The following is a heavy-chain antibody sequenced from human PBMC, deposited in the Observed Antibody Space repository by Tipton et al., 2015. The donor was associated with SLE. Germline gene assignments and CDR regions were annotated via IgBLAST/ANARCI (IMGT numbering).Heavy chain of an antibody. CDR3: ARAFYTFDY. J-gene: IGHJ4*02. CDR2: IDQRVNT. Sequence: LRLSCSVSGVAISFGSYYWGWVRQPPGKGLEWMASIDQRVNTYFNPSLKSRISISVDTSKNQFSLILSSVTAADTAVYYCARAFYTFDYWGQGALVTVSS. V-gene: IGHV4-39*07. CDR1: GVAISFGSYY. D-gene: IGHD3-16*01.